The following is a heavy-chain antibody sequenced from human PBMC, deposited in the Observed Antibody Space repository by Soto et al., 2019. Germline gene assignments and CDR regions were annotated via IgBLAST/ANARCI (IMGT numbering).Heavy chain of an antibody. CDR2: IAGNDAGA. V-gene: IGHV3-23*01. J-gene: IGHJ4*02. CDR3: AKDSLSSSTWHLYHFGH. D-gene: IGHD2-2*01. CDR1: GFTFSSYA. Sequence: EVQLLESGGGLVQPGGSLRLSCAASGFTFSSYAMSWVRQPPGQGLQWVSTIAGNDAGADFAESVRGRFTISRDNCKNTLYLQMDSLRGEDTAIYYCAKDSLSSSTWHLYHFGHWGQGTLVTVSS.